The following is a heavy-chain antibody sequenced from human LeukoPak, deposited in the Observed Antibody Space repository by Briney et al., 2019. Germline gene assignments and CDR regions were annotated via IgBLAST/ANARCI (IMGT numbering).Heavy chain of an antibody. D-gene: IGHD6-25*01. CDR1: GGSIRSSSYH. CDR3: ARLTGRDSSDWPYFHY. J-gene: IGHJ4*01. CDR2: IHYSGST. V-gene: IGHV4-39*01. Sequence: SETLSFTCTVSGGSIRSSSYHWGWVRQPPGKGLEWIGNIHYSGSTSYNPSLKSRVTISVDTSKNQFSLKLSSVSAADTAVFYCARLTGRDSSDWPYFHYWGQGALVTVSS.